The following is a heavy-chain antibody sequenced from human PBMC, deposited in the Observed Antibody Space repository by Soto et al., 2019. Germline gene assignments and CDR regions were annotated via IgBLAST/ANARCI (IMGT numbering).Heavy chain of an antibody. Sequence: KPSETLSLTCTVSGGSISSYYWSWIRQPPGKGLEWIGYIYYSGSTNYNPSLKSRVTISVDTSKNQFSLKLSSVTAADTAVYYCARGYVRGPARPPHYGMDVWGQGTTVTVSS. D-gene: IGHD3-16*01. J-gene: IGHJ6*02. CDR1: GGSISSYY. V-gene: IGHV4-59*01. CDR3: ARGYVRGPARPPHYGMDV. CDR2: IYYSGST.